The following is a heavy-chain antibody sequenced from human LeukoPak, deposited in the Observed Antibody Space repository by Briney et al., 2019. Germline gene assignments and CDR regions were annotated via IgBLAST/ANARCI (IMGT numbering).Heavy chain of an antibody. J-gene: IGHJ4*02. D-gene: IGHD3-9*01. Sequence: GGSLRLSCTASGLSFSSSAMSWVRQAPGKGLEWASAISGTGGSTYYADSVKGRFTISRDNSKNTVYLQMNGLRAEDTAVYYCANGKGYFEFWGQGTLVTVSS. CDR3: ANGKGYFEF. CDR1: GLSFSSSA. V-gene: IGHV3-23*01. CDR2: ISGTGGST.